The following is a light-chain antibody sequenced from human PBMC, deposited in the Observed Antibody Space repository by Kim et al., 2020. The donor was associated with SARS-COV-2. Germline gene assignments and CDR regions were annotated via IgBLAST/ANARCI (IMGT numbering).Light chain of an antibody. CDR1: SLRSYY. CDR3: NSRDSSGNYV. V-gene: IGLV3-19*01. CDR2: GKN. Sequence: VALGQPVRISCQGDSLRSYYASWYQQKPGQAPVLVIYGKNNRPSGIPDRFSGSSSGNTASLTITGAQAEDEADYYCNSRDSSGNYVFGTGTKVTVL. J-gene: IGLJ1*01.